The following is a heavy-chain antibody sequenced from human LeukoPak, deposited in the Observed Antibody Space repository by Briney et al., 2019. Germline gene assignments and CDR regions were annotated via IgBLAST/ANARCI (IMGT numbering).Heavy chain of an antibody. V-gene: IGHV1-8*03. CDR1: GYTFTSYD. Sequence: GASVKVSCKXSGYTFTSYDINWVRQATGQGLEWMGWMNPNSGNTGYAQKFQGRVTITRNTSISTAYMELSSLRSEDTAVYYCARIALRHGYKSLGYWGQGTLVTVSS. CDR2: MNPNSGNT. J-gene: IGHJ4*02. D-gene: IGHD5-18*01. CDR3: ARIALRHGYKSLGY.